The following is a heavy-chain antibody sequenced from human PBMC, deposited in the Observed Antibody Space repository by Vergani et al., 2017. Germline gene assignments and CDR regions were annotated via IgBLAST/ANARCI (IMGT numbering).Heavy chain of an antibody. CDR3: ARLGGSSSWYVIWYFDL. CDR2: IYYSGST. Sequence: QVQLQESGPGLVKPSETLSLTCTVSGGSISSYYWSWIRQPPGKGLEWIGYIYYSGSTNYNPSLKSRVTISVDTSKNQFSLKLSSVAAADTAVYYCARLGGSSSWYVIWYFDLWGRGTLVTVSS. CDR1: GGSISSYY. D-gene: IGHD6-13*01. J-gene: IGHJ2*01. V-gene: IGHV4-59*08.